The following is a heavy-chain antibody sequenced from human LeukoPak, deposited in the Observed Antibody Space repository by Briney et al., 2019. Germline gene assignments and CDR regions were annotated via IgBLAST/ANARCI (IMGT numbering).Heavy chain of an antibody. CDR2: ISLDGSYK. Sequence: GGSLRLSCAASGFTFNSYTMHWVRQAPGKGLEWVALISLDGSYKFYADSEKGRFTISRDSSKSTLYLQMSSLRVEDSAVYYCARDSGSLPFHLWGQGTLVTVSS. CDR3: ARDSGSLPFHL. CDR1: GFTFNSYT. V-gene: IGHV3-30-3*01. D-gene: IGHD1-26*01. J-gene: IGHJ1*01.